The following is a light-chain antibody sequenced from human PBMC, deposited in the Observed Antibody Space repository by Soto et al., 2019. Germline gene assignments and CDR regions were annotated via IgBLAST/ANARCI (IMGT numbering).Light chain of an antibody. CDR1: QTVRNN. CDR2: DAS. Sequence: EFVLTQSSGTLSLSPWERATLSCRASQTVRNNYLAWYQQKPGQAPRLLIYDASSRATGVPARFSGSRSGPEFTLTISSLQSEDFAVYYCQQYNDWPPWTFGQGTKVDI. J-gene: IGKJ1*01. V-gene: IGKV3-15*01. CDR3: QQYNDWPPWT.